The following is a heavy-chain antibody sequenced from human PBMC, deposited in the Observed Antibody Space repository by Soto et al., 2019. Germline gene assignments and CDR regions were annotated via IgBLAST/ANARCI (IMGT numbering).Heavy chain of an antibody. D-gene: IGHD3-10*01. J-gene: IGHJ5*02. Sequence: SETLSLTCAVSGGSISTSSYYWGWIRQPPGKGLEWIGSIYNSGRTYHNPSLKSRVIVSVDTSKNQFSLKLSSVTAADTAVYYCARNSHMVRDPNWFDPWGQGTLVTVSS. CDR3: ARNSHMVRDPNWFDP. CDR2: IYNSGRT. CDR1: GGSISTSSYY. V-gene: IGHV4-39*01.